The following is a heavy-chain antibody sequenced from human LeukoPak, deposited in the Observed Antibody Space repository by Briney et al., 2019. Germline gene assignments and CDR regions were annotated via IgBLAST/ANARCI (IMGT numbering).Heavy chain of an antibody. J-gene: IGHJ3*02. CDR2: INHSGST. CDR1: GGSFSGYY. V-gene: IGHV4-34*01. Sequence: SETLSLTCAVYGGSFSGYYWSWLRQPPGKGLEWIGEINHSGSTNYNPSLKSRVTISVDTSKNQFSLKLSSVTAADTAVYYCARGHIAAAGTNAFDIWGQGTMVTVSS. CDR3: ARGHIAAAGTNAFDI. D-gene: IGHD6-13*01.